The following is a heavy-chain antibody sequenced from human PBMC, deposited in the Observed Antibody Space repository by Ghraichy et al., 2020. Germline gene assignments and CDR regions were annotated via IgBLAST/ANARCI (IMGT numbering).Heavy chain of an antibody. CDR3: ARGPGIILPWGY. Sequence: SQTLSLTCAVYGGSFSGYYWSWIRQPPGKGLEWIGEINHSGSTNYNPSLKSRVTISVDTSKNQFSLKLSSVTAADTAVYYCARGPGIILPWGYWGQGTLVTVSS. J-gene: IGHJ4*02. CDR2: INHSGST. CDR1: GGSFSGYY. D-gene: IGHD7-27*01. V-gene: IGHV4-34*01.